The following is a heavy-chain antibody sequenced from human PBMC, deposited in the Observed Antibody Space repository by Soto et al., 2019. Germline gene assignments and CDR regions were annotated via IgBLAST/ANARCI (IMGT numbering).Heavy chain of an antibody. CDR3: ARDKDRDGYNWDAFDI. CDR1: GFTFSSDW. Sequence: GGSLRLSCAASGFTFSSDWMHWVRRAPGKGLVWVSRINSDGSSTSYADSVKGRFTISRDNAKNTLYLQMNSLRAEDTAVYYCARDKDRDGYNWDAFDIWGQGTMVTVSS. J-gene: IGHJ3*02. V-gene: IGHV3-74*01. D-gene: IGHD5-12*01. CDR2: INSDGSST.